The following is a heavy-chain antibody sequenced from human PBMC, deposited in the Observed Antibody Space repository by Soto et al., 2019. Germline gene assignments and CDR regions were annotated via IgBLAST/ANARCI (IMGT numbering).Heavy chain of an antibody. D-gene: IGHD3-10*01. V-gene: IGHV4-34*01. CDR1: GGSFSGYY. J-gene: IGHJ6*03. Sequence: QVQLQQWGAGLLKPSETLSLTCAVYGGSFSGYYWSWIRQPPGKGLECIGEINHSGSTNYNPSLKSRVTISVDTSNNQVSLKLSSVTAADTAVYYCARGLITMVRGVISTDYYYYLDVWGKGTTVTVSS. CDR3: ARGLITMVRGVISTDYYYYLDV. CDR2: INHSGST.